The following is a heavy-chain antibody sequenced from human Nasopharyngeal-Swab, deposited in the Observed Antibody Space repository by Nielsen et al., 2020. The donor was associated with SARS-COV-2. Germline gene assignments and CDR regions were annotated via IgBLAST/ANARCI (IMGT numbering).Heavy chain of an antibody. J-gene: IGHJ6*02. CDR3: ARGSYRLLDV. V-gene: IGHV3-53*01. D-gene: IGHD3-16*02. CDR1: DFTVSGNY. CDR2: MDSDDRT. Sequence: GESLKISCEASDFTVSGNYMTWVRQAPGKGLEWVSVMDSDDRTDYSDSVRGRFTVSRDNSKNTLYLQMSGLRVEDTAVYYCARGSYRLLDVWGQGTPVTVSS.